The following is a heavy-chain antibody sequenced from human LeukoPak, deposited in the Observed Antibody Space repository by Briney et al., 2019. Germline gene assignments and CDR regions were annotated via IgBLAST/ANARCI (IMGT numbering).Heavy chain of an antibody. D-gene: IGHD1-26*01. CDR3: ARAGGGTYYFDF. CDR2: IYYSGST. V-gene: IGHV4-59*12. J-gene: IGHJ4*02. Sequence: ASETLSLTCTVSGGSISSYYWSWIRQPPGKGLEGIGYIYYSGSTNYNPSLKSRVTISLDKSKNQFSLKLTSVTAADTALYFCARAGGGTYYFDFWGQGTLVTV. CDR1: GGSISSYY.